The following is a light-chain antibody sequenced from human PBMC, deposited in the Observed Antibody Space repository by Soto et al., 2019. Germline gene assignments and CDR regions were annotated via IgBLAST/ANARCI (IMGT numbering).Light chain of an antibody. CDR1: QSLSSSY. CDR2: GTS. CDR3: QRFGTSPPWT. V-gene: IGKV3-20*01. J-gene: IGKJ1*01. Sequence: EIVFTQSPGTLSLSPGERATLSCRASQSLSSSYLAWYQQKPGQAPRLPIYGTSIRATGIPDRFSGSGSGTDFTLTITRLEPEDFAVYYCQRFGTSPPWTFGQGTKVDIK.